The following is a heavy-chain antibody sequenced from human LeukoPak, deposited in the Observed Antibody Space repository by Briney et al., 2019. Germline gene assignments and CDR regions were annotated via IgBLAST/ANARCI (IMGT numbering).Heavy chain of an antibody. V-gene: IGHV1-18*01. CDR1: GYTFTSFG. D-gene: IGHD6-13*01. J-gene: IGHJ4*02. CDR2: IGAYNGNT. Sequence: ASVKVSCKASGYTFTSFGISWVRQAPGQGLEWMGWIGAYNGNTKYGQKLQGRVTITTDTSTSTAYMELRSLRSDDAAVYYCARDQMNIAAAGAYFDYWGQGTLVTVSS. CDR3: ARDQMNIAAAGAYFDY.